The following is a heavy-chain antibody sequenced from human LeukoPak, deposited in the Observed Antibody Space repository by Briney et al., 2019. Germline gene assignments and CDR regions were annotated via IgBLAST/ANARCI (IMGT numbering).Heavy chain of an antibody. CDR3: AKDARITMIVVVRGAPPYYFDY. CDR2: ISGSGGST. J-gene: IGHJ4*02. V-gene: IGHV3-23*01. D-gene: IGHD3-22*01. CDR1: GFTFSSNA. Sequence: GGSLRLSCAASGFTFSSNAMSWVRQAPGKGLEWVSSISGSGGSTNYAESVKGRFTISRDNSKNTLYLQMNSLRAEDTAVYYCAKDARITMIVVVRGAPPYYFDYWGQGTLVTVSS.